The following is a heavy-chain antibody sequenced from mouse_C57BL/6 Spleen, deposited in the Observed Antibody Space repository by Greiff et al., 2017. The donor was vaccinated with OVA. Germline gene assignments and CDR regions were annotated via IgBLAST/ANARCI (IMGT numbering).Heavy chain of an antibody. CDR2: INPSTGGT. CDR1: GYSFTGYY. D-gene: IGHD2-13*01. CDR3: ARWGDEYYFDY. Sequence: EVQLQQSGPELVKPGASVKISCKASGYSFTGYYMNWVKQSPEKSLEWIGEINPSTGGTTYNQKVKAKATLTVDKSSSTAYMQLKSLTSEDSAVYYCARWGDEYYFDYWGQGTTLTVSS. V-gene: IGHV1-42*01. J-gene: IGHJ2*01.